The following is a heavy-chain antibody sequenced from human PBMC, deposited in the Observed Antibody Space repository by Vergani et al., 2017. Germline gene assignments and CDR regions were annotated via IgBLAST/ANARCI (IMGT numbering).Heavy chain of an antibody. Sequence: QLQLQESGSGLVKPSQTLSLICTVSGGSINPSSSFWGWIRQPPGKGLEWIATVFHSGSAYYNPSLRRRVTISVETSKNQFSLRLTTLTAADTAVYYCARQFWVSQGVGAFETWGRGTEVSVSS. CDR1: GGSINPSSSF. J-gene: IGHJ3*02. D-gene: IGHD3-16*01. V-gene: IGHV4-39*01. CDR3: ARQFWVSQGVGAFET. CDR2: VFHSGSA.